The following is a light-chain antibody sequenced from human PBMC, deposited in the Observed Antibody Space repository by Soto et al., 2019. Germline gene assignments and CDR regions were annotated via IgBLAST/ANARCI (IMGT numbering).Light chain of an antibody. CDR2: YDD. Sequence: QSVLTQPPSVSEAPGQRVTISCPGSSSNIGNNAVNWYQQLPGQAPKIVIYYDDLLTSGVSDRFSGSKSGISASLAISDLQSDDEADYYCATWDDSLNAYVFGPGTKVTVL. J-gene: IGLJ1*01. CDR3: ATWDDSLNAYV. V-gene: IGLV1-36*01. CDR1: SSNIGNNA.